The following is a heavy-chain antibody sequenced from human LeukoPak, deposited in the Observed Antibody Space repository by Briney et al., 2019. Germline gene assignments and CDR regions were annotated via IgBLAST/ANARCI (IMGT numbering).Heavy chain of an antibody. D-gene: IGHD6-13*01. Sequence: GGSLRLSCTASGFTFGDYAMSWVRQAPGKGLEWVAVISYDGSNKYYADSVKGRFTISRDNSKNTLYLQMNSLRAEDTAVYYCAKGKGAAGTSFDYWGQGTLVTVSS. J-gene: IGHJ4*02. CDR2: ISYDGSNK. CDR3: AKGKGAAGTSFDY. CDR1: GFTFGDYA. V-gene: IGHV3-30*04.